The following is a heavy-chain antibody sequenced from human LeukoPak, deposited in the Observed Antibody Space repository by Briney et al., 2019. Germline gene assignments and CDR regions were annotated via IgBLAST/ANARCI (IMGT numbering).Heavy chain of an antibody. CDR3: ARDQWAGSNLISDY. V-gene: IGHV3-23*01. D-gene: IGHD5-24*01. CDR2: ISGSGGST. J-gene: IGHJ4*02. Sequence: SGGSLRLSCAASGFTFSNYAMSWVRQAPGKGLQWVSSISGSGGSTYYADSVEGRFTIPRDTSKNTLYLQMYILRVEDTAVYYCARDQWAGSNLISDYWGQGTLVTVSS. CDR1: GFTFSNYA.